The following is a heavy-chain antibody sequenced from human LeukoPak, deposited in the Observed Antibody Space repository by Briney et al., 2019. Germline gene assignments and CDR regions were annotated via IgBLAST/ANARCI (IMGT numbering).Heavy chain of an antibody. J-gene: IGHJ4*02. CDR2: IYSGGST. CDR3: ARGRITMVRGVDY. CDR1: GFTVSSNY. Sequence: PGGSLRLSCAASGFTVSSNYVSWVRQAPGKGLEWVSVIYSGGSTYYADSVKGRFTISRDNSKNTLYLQMNSRRAEDTAVYYCARGRITMVRGVDYWGQGTLVTVSS. D-gene: IGHD3-10*01. V-gene: IGHV3-66*01.